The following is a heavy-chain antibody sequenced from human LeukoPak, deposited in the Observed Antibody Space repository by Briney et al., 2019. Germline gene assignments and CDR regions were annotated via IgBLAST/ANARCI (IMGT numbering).Heavy chain of an antibody. J-gene: IGHJ1*01. D-gene: IGHD2-2*01. CDR3: ARSSGYCSSTSCREYFQH. Sequence: GGSLRLSCAASGFTFSSYAMDWVRQAPGKGLEWVAVISYDGSNKYYADSVKGRFTISRDNSKNTLYLQMNSLRAEDTAVYYCARSSGYCSSTSCREYFQHWGQGTLVTVSS. V-gene: IGHV3-30-3*01. CDR2: ISYDGSNK. CDR1: GFTFSSYA.